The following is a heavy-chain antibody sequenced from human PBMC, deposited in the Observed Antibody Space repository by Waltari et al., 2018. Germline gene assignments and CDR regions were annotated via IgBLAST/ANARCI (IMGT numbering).Heavy chain of an antibody. CDR3: ARVVVVPAHSSMGYYYYMDV. D-gene: IGHD2-2*01. CDR1: GGSISSYY. Sequence: QVQLQESGPGLVKPSETLSLTCTVSGGSISSYYWSWIRQPPGKGREWIGYIYYSGSTNYNPSLKSRVTISVETSKNQFSLKLSSVTAADTAVYYCARVVVVPAHSSMGYYYYMDVWGKGTTVTVSS. V-gene: IGHV4-59*01. J-gene: IGHJ6*03. CDR2: IYYSGST.